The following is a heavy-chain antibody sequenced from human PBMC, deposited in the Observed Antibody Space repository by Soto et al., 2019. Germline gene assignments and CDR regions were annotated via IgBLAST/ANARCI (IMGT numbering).Heavy chain of an antibody. CDR3: ARYDADLYYYDRSGPHAFDI. J-gene: IGHJ3*02. V-gene: IGHV1-69*13. CDR2: IIPIFGTA. D-gene: IGHD3-22*01. CDR1: GGTFSSYA. Sequence: SVKVSCKASGGTFSSYAISWVRQAPGQGLEWMGGIIPIFGTANYAQKFQGRVTITADESTSTAYMELSSLRSEDTAVYYCARYDADLYYYDRSGPHAFDIWGQGTMVTVSS.